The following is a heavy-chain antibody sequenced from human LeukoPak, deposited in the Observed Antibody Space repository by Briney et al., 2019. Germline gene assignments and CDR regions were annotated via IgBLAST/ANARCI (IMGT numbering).Heavy chain of an antibody. D-gene: IGHD2-21*01. Sequence: PSETLSLTCTVSGGSISSSSYHWGWIRQPPGKGLEWIGSIYYSGSTYYNPSLKSRVTISVDTSKNQFSLKLSSVTAADTAVYYCARLVAPINWFDPWGQGTLVTVSS. CDR2: IYYSGST. J-gene: IGHJ5*02. V-gene: IGHV4-39*01. CDR3: ARLVAPINWFDP. CDR1: GGSISSSSYH.